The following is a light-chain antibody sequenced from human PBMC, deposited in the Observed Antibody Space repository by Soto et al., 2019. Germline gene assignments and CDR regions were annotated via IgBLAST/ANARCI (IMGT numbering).Light chain of an antibody. V-gene: IGLV3-1*01. Sequence: SYELTQPPSVSVSPGQTANITCSGANFGNGFGCWYQQKPGQSPVLVIYLDTKRPSGIPERFSGSNSGSTATLTISGTQTMDEADYYWQAWDDTRGVVFGGGTQLTVL. CDR1: NFGNGF. CDR3: QAWDDTRGVV. CDR2: LDT. J-gene: IGLJ2*01.